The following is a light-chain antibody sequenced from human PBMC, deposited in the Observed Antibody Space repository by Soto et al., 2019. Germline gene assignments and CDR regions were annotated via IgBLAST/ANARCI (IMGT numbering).Light chain of an antibody. V-gene: IGKV3-15*01. CDR1: QSVSGN. CDR3: QQYNYMPPA. CDR2: GAS. J-gene: IGKJ5*01. Sequence: EIVMTQSPATPSVSPGERAALSCRASQSVSGNLAWYQQTPGQAPRLLIYGASTRATGIPARFSGSGFGTEFTLTISSLKSEDFAVYYCQQYNYMPPAFGQGTRLEIK.